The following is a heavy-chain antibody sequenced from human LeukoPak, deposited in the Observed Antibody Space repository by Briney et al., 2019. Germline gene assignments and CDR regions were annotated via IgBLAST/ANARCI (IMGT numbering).Heavy chain of an antibody. CDR3: ARGVKAARPYYYYMDV. CDR1: GDSVSSNSAA. J-gene: IGHJ6*03. Sequence: SQTLSLTCAISGDSVSSNSAAWNWIRQSPSRGLEWLGRTYYRSKWYNDYAVSVKSRITINPDTSKNQFSLQLNSVTPEDTAVYYCARGVKAARPYYYYMDVWGKGTTVTVSS. CDR2: TYYRSKWYN. D-gene: IGHD6-6*01. V-gene: IGHV6-1*01.